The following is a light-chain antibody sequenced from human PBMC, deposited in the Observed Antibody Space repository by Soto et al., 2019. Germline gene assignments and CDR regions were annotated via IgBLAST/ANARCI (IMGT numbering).Light chain of an antibody. CDR1: QGISSW. V-gene: IGKV1-12*01. J-gene: IGKJ2*01. CDR3: QQANSFPPT. Sequence: DIQMTQSPSSVSASVGDIVTIPCRASQGISSWFAWYQQKPGKAPKLLIYAASSLHSGVTSRFSGSGSGTDITLTISSLQPEDFATYYCQQANSFPPTFGQGTKLEIK. CDR2: AAS.